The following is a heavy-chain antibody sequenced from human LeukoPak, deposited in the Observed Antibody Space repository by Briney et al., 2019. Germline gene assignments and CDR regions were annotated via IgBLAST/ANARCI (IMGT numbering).Heavy chain of an antibody. J-gene: IGHJ4*02. V-gene: IGHV3-21*01. CDR3: ARRGYYYDSSGYYLGGFDY. Sequence: GGFLRLSCAASGFTFRSYSMNWVRQAPGKGLEWVSCISSSSSHIYYADSVKGRFTISRDNAKNSLYLQMNSLRAEDTAVYYCARRGYYYDSSGYYLGGFDYWGQGTLVTVSS. CDR1: GFTFRSYS. CDR2: ISSSSSHI. D-gene: IGHD3-22*01.